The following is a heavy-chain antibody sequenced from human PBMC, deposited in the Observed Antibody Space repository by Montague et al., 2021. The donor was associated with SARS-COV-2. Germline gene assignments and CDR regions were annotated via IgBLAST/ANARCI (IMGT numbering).Heavy chain of an antibody. CDR2: INHRGST. D-gene: IGHD3-22*01. CDR3: ARGRQHINMVVVVVTGGEYCFDF. Sequence: SETLSLTCAVYDGSFSDYSWTWIRQPPGQGLEWIGEINHRGSTNYNPSLKSRVTISVDTSKSQFSLKMTSVTAADTAVYYCARGRQHINMVVVVVTGGEYCFDFWGQGNPVAVSS. CDR1: DGSFSDYS. V-gene: IGHV4-34*01. J-gene: IGHJ4*02.